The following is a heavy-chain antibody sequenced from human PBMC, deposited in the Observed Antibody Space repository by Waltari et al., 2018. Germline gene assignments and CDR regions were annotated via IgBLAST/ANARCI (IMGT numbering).Heavy chain of an antibody. CDR1: GYTCTAFY. D-gene: IGHD5-12*01. CDR3: AREDIVATKVFDD. Sequence: QVHLVQSGAEVTKPGASVKVSCKTSGYTCTAFYMHWVRQAPGQGLEWMGWINCNTGDRDYAQKFRGRVTMTRDTSLTTVYMEMNRLTSDDTAVYYCAREDIVATKVFDDWGHGTMVTVSS. V-gene: IGHV1-2*02. CDR2: INCNTGDR. J-gene: IGHJ4*01.